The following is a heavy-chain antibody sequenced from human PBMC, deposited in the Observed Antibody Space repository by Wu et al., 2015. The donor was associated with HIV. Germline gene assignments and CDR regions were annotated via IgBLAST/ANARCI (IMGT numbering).Heavy chain of an antibody. V-gene: IGHV1-46*03. J-gene: IGHJ2*01. D-gene: IGHD2-2*01. CDR3: ARETNCSSTSCYGEGYFDL. CDR2: INPSGGST. Sequence: QVQLVQSGAEVKKPGASVKVSCKASGYTFTSYYMHWVRQAPGQGLEWMGIINPSGGSTSYAQKFQGRVTMTRDTSTSTVYMELSSLRSEDTAVYYCARETNCSSTSCYGEGYFDLWGRGTLVTVSS. CDR1: GYTFTSYY.